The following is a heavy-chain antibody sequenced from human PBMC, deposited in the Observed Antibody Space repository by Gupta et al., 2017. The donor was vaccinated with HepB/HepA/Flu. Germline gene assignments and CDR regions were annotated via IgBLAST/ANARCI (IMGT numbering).Heavy chain of an antibody. CDR2: IWYDGGNK. CDR1: GFTFSNYF. J-gene: IGHJ5*02. D-gene: IGHD2-2*02. Sequence: QVQLVESGGGVVQPGRSLRLSCSATGFTFSNYFMHWVRQAPGQGLEWVAVIWYDGGNKYYAESVKGRFTISRDNSKNTLFLQMNSLRAEDTAVYYCARDRGCTSTSCYTWAGWFDPWGQGTLVTVSS. V-gene: IGHV3-33*01. CDR3: ARDRGCTSTSCYTWAGWFDP.